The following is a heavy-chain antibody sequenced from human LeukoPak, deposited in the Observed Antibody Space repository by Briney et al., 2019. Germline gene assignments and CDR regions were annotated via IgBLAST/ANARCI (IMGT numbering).Heavy chain of an antibody. Sequence: GGSLRLSCGASGITFSSYSMNWVRQAPGKGLEWVSYISSSGSTKYYADSVKGRFTISRDNSKNTLYLQMNSLRAEDTAVYYCAKSTTLRYFTIPDYWGQGTLVTVSS. D-gene: IGHD3-9*01. CDR1: GITFSSYS. CDR3: AKSTTLRYFTIPDY. V-gene: IGHV3-48*01. CDR2: ISSSGSTK. J-gene: IGHJ4*02.